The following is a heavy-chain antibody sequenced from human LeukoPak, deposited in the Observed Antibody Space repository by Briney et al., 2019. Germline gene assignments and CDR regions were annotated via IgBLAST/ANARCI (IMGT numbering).Heavy chain of an antibody. V-gene: IGHV1-69*05. CDR2: IIPIFGTA. CDR1: GYSFTSHG. D-gene: IGHD1-26*01. J-gene: IGHJ4*02. CDR3: ARDMGYSGSYSFDY. Sequence: SVKVSCKASGYSFTSHGFSWVRQAPGQGLEWMGGIIPIFGTANYAQKFQGRVTITTDESTSTAYMELSSLRSEDTAVYYCARDMGYSGSYSFDYWGQGTLVTVSS.